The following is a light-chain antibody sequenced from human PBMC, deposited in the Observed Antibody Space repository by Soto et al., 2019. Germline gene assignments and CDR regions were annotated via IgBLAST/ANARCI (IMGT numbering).Light chain of an antibody. CDR1: TSDVSIYNY. Sequence: QSVLTQPASVSGSPGQSITISCTGTTSDVSIYNYVSWYQQHPGKAPKLMIYGVSNRPSGVSNRFSGAKSGHTASLTISGLQVEDEADYYCCSYTSSTNYVFGAGKKVIV. CDR2: GVS. CDR3: CSYTSSTNYV. V-gene: IGLV2-14*01. J-gene: IGLJ1*01.